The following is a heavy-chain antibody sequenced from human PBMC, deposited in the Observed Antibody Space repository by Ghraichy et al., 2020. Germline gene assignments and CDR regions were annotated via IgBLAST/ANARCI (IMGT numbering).Heavy chain of an antibody. CDR1: GFTLSSYS. Sequence: GESLRLSCVGSGFTLSSYSMNWVRQSPGKGLQWLSYITSSSRTISYADSVKGRFTISRDTAQNSLYLQLESLRDEDTGVYFCARGSRVVRFYYYDGMDVWGQGTTVTVSS. D-gene: IGHD4-23*01. J-gene: IGHJ6*02. CDR2: ITSSSRTI. CDR3: ARGSRVVRFYYYDGMDV. V-gene: IGHV3-48*02.